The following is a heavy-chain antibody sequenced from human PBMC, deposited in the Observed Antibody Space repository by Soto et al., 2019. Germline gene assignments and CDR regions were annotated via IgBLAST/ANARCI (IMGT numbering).Heavy chain of an antibody. CDR3: AKVFYGDYVNYYYMDV. CDR2: ISGSGGST. CDR1: GFTFSSYA. D-gene: IGHD4-17*01. J-gene: IGHJ6*03. V-gene: IGHV3-23*01. Sequence: GGSLRLSCAASGFTFSSYAMSWVRQAPGKGLEWVSAISGSGGSTYYADSVKGRFTISRDNSKNTLYLQMNSLRAEDTAVYYCAKVFYGDYVNYYYMDVWGKGTTVTVSS.